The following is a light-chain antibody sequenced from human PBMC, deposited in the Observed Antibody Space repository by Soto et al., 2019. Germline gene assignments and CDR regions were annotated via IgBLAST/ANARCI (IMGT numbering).Light chain of an antibody. V-gene: IGKV3-20*01. CDR1: QSISSSY. CDR3: QQYGSSPT. Sequence: EIVLTQSPGTLSLSPGERATLSCRDSQSISSSYLAWYQQKPGQAPRLLIYGASSRATGIPDRFSGSGSGTDFTLTISRLEPEDFAVYYYQQYGSSPTFGLGTKVEIK. J-gene: IGKJ1*01. CDR2: GAS.